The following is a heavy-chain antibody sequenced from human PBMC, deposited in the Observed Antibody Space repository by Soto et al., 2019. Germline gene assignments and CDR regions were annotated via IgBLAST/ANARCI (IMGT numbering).Heavy chain of an antibody. V-gene: IGHV3-23*01. Sequence: EVQLLESGGGLIQPGGSLRLSCGASGFTFSNYGMTWVRQAPGKGLEGVSTISGSGDRAFYADPVKGRFTISRDNSKNTLYLQMNSLSAEDTAMYYCAKEMIASTLADFFDYWGQGILVTVSS. CDR2: ISGSGDRA. CDR3: AKEMIASTLADFFDY. CDR1: GFTFSNYG. D-gene: IGHD2-21*01. J-gene: IGHJ4*02.